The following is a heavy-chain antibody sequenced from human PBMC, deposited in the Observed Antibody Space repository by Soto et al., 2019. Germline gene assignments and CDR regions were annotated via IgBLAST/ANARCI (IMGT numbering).Heavy chain of an antibody. CDR1: GYTFTSYY. J-gene: IGHJ6*02. V-gene: IGHV1-46*01. CDR2: INPSGGST. CDR3: ARSGIAVAGLYGMDV. Sequence: AXVKVSCKASGYTFTSYYMHWVRQAPGQGLEWMGIINPSGGSTSYAQKFQGRVTMTRDTSTSTVYMELSSLRSEDTAVYYCARSGIAVAGLYGMDVWGQGTTVTVSS. D-gene: IGHD6-19*01.